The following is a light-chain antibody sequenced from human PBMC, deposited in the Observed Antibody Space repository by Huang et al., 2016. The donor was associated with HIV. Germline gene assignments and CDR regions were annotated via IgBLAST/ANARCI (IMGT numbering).Light chain of an antibody. CDR2: WAS. J-gene: IGKJ3*01. V-gene: IGKV4-1*01. CDR3: RQYYSSPFP. Sequence: DIVMTQSPDSLAVSLGERATINCKSSQTILHDSDSRNYLAWYQQKPGQPPKLLIHWASIRQSGGPHRFMGSGSGTDFTLTISSLQAEDVAVYYCRQYYSSPFPFGPGTNVDI. CDR1: QTILHDSDSRNY.